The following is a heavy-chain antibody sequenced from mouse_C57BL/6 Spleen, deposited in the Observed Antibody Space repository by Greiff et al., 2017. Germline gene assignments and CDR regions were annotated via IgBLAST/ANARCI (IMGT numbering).Heavy chain of an antibody. CDR1: GYTFTDYN. CDR2: INPNNGGT. J-gene: IGHJ3*01. Sequence: EVQLQQSGPELVKPGASVKMSCKASGYTFTDYNMHWVKQSHGKSLEWIGYINPNNGGTSYNQKFKGKATLPVNKSSSTAYMELRSLTSEDSAVYYCANYDYDEGFAYWGQGTLVTVSA. CDR3: ANYDYDEGFAY. D-gene: IGHD2-4*01. V-gene: IGHV1-22*01.